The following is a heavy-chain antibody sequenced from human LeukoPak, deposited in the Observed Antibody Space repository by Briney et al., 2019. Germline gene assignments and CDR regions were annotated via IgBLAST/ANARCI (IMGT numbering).Heavy chain of an antibody. V-gene: IGHV3-30-3*01. CDR3: ARDWGYSYGHPFDY. CDR2: ISYDGSSK. D-gene: IGHD5-12*01. CDR1: GFTFSSYT. Sequence: PGGSLRLSCGASGFTFSSYTMHWVRQAPGKGLEWVTLISYDGSSKYYADSVKGRFTISRDNSKNTLYLQMNSLRAEDTAVYYCARDWGYSYGHPFDYWGQGTLVTVSS. J-gene: IGHJ4*02.